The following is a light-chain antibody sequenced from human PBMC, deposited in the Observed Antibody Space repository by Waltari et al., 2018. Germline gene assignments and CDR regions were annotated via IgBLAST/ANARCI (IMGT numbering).Light chain of an antibody. J-gene: IGLJ1*01. CDR2: GVS. Sequence: QSALTQPASVSGSPGQSITISCTGTSSDVGNYNLVSWYQQHPGKAPKLVIYGVSQRPSGVSNRFSCSKSGNTASLTISGRQPEDETDYYCCSYAGHSTYVFGTGTKVTVL. CDR1: SSDVGNYNL. CDR3: CSYAGHSTYV. V-gene: IGLV2-23*02.